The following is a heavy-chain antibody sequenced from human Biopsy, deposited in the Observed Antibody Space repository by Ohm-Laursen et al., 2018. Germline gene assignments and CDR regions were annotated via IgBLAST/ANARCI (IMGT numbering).Heavy chain of an antibody. CDR3: AADINVWNVNY. CDR2: FAPENGKT. V-gene: IGHV1-24*01. CDR1: GYAVTEFS. Sequence: ALVKVSCKVSGYAVTEFSMHWVRQAPGKGLEWMGGFAPENGKTIYAQKLQGRVTMTEDTSTDTAYMELSSLRSEDTAVYYCAADINVWNVNYWGQGTQVTVSS. J-gene: IGHJ4*02. D-gene: IGHD1-1*01.